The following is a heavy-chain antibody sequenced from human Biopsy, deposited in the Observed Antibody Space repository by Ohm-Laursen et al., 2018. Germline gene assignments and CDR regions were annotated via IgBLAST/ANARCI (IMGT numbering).Heavy chain of an antibody. CDR2: IWYDGGNK. Sequence: SSLRLSCAASGFTFSNYGMQWVRQAPGKGLEWVADIWYDGGNKYYADSVKGRFTVSRDNAKNSLYLQMNSLRAADTAIYYCATELLPPGVGGPWLDSWGQGTPVTVSS. CDR1: GFTFSNYG. V-gene: IGHV3-33*03. D-gene: IGHD3-16*01. J-gene: IGHJ5*01. CDR3: ATELLPPGVGGPWLDS.